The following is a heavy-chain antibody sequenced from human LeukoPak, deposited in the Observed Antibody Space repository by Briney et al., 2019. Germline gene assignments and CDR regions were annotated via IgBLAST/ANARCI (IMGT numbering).Heavy chain of an antibody. CDR1: GCTFTSYY. J-gene: IGHJ4*02. V-gene: IGHV1-46*01. CDR2: INPSGGST. Sequence: ASVKVSCKASGCTFTSYYMHWVRQAPGQGLEWMGIINPSGGSTSYAQKFQGRVTMTRDTSTSTVYMELSSLRSEDTAVYYCTRGGYCSSTSCLDFDYWGQGTLVTVSS. D-gene: IGHD2-2*01. CDR3: TRGGYCSSTSCLDFDY.